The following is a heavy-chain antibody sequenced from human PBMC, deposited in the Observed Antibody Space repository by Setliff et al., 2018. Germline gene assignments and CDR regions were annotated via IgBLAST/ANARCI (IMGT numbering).Heavy chain of an antibody. Sequence: ASVKVSCKASGYILTSSGITWVRQAPGQGLEWMGWISGFNGVTNYAQTFQGRITMATDTSTKMAHMELSSLRSDDTAVYFCARLVRYCTKVTCQRLSGAEHWGQGTLVTVSS. CDR2: ISGFNGVT. CDR3: ARLVRYCTKVTCQRLSGAEH. V-gene: IGHV1-18*01. CDR1: GYILTSSG. J-gene: IGHJ4*02. D-gene: IGHD2-8*01.